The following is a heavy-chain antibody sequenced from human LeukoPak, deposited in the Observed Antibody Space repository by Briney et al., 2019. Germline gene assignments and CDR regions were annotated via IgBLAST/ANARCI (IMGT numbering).Heavy chain of an antibody. CDR2: INHSGST. Sequence: SETLSLTCAVYGGSFSGYYWSWIRQPPGKGLEWIGEINHSGSTNYNPSLKSRVTISVDTSKNQFSLKLSSVTAADTAVYYCAGQIAAGGDSAFYILGQGTMVTVSS. CDR3: AGQIAAGGDSAFYI. J-gene: IGHJ3*02. D-gene: IGHD6-13*01. CDR1: GGSFSGYY. V-gene: IGHV4-34*01.